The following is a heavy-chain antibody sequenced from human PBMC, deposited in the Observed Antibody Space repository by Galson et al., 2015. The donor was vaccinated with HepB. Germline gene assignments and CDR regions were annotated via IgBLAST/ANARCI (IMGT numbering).Heavy chain of an antibody. D-gene: IGHD2-2*01. CDR2: INNSGGGT. CDR1: GFTFNTYA. Sequence: SLRLSCAASGFTFNTYAMSWVRQAPGKGLEWVSTINNSGGGTYYADSVKGRFTISRDNSKNTLYLQMNSLRAEDTAVYYCAKCRASTSCYLSPDYWGQGTLVTVSS. V-gene: IGHV3-23*01. CDR3: AKCRASTSCYLSPDY. J-gene: IGHJ4*02.